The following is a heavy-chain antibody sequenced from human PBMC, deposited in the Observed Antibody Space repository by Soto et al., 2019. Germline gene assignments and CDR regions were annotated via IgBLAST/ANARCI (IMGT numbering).Heavy chain of an antibody. CDR2: ISYYGSNK. J-gene: IGHJ3*02. D-gene: IGHD1-7*01. Sequence: QVQLVESGGGVVQPERSLRLSCAASGFTFIIYGMHWFRHSPGQGLVGVAFISYYGSNKYYADSVKGRFTISRDNYKDARSLQMNCLRAADTAVYSCANDVRNCDFRSDAFNIWVEVTMVTASS. CDR1: GFTFIIYG. V-gene: IGHV3-30*18. CDR3: ANDVRNCDFRSDAFNI.